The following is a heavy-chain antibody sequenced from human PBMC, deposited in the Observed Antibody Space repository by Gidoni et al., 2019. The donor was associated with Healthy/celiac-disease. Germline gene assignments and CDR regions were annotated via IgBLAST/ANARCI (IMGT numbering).Heavy chain of an antibody. V-gene: IGHV4-31*03. CDR1: AGSISSGGYY. D-gene: IGHD3-10*01. J-gene: IGHJ5*02. Sequence: QVQLQESGPGLVKPSQTLSLTCTVSAGSISSGGYYWSWIRQHPGKGLEWIGYIYYSGCTYYNPSLKSRVTISVDTSKNQFSLKLSSVTAADTAVYYCAGTDARGSGIRWFDPWGQGTLVTVSS. CDR3: AGTDARGSGIRWFDP. CDR2: IYYSGCT.